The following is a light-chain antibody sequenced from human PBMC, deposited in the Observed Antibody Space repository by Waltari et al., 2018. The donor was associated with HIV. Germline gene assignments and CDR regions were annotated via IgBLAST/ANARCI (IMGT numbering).Light chain of an antibody. CDR2: SDT. J-gene: IGLJ3*02. CDR1: TSNIGSNT. CDR3: AAWDDSLNGPV. V-gene: IGLV1-44*01. Sequence: QSVLTQPPSASGTPGPRVTISRSGSTSNIGSNTINGYQPLPGTAPKLLIYSDTQRPSGVPDRFSGSKSEDEADYSCAAWDDSLNGPVFGGGTKLTVL.